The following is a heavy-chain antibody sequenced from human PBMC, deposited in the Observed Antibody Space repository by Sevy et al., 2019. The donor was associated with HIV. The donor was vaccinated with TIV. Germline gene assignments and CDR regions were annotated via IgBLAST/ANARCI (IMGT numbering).Heavy chain of an antibody. CDR1: GGSISSGGYY. J-gene: IGHJ4*02. Sequence: SETLSLTCTVSGGSISSGGYYWSWIRQHPGKGLEWIGYIYYSGSTYYNPSLKSRVTISVDTSKNQFSLKLSSVTAADAAVYYCARGNVDTAMVGFPDYFDYWGQGTLVTVSS. V-gene: IGHV4-31*03. CDR3: ARGNVDTAMVGFPDYFDY. CDR2: IYYSGST. D-gene: IGHD5-18*01.